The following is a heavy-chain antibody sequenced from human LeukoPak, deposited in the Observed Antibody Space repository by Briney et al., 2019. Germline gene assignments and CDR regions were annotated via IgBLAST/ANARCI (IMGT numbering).Heavy chain of an antibody. V-gene: IGHV4-39*01. J-gene: IGHJ4*02. CDR3: ARHKPINYGSGPEY. D-gene: IGHD3-10*01. CDR1: GGSISSTNYY. CDR2: IYYSGST. Sequence: PSETLSLTCTVSGGSISSTNYYWGWIRQPPGKGLEWIANIYYSGSTYYNPSLTSRVTISVDTSKNQFSLKLSPVTAADTAVYYCARHKPINYGSGPEYWGQGTLVTVSS.